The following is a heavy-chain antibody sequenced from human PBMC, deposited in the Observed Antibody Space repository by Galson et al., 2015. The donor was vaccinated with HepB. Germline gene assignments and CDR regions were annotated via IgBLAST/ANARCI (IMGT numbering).Heavy chain of an antibody. V-gene: IGHV3-30-3*01. CDR1: GFTFSSYA. CDR2: ISYDGSNK. CDR3: ARDHITMVRGVIQYYYYYMDV. Sequence: SLRLSCAASGFTFSSYAMHWVRQAPGKGLEWVAVISYDGSNKYYADSVKGRFTISRDNSKNTLYLQMNSLRAEDTAVYYCARDHITMVRGVIQYYYYYMDVWGKGTTVTVSS. D-gene: IGHD3-10*01. J-gene: IGHJ6*03.